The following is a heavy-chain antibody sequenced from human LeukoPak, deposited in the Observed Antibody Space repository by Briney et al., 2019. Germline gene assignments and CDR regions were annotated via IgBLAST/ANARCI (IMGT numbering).Heavy chain of an antibody. CDR3: ARLNDGFDI. J-gene: IGHJ3*02. CDR1: GYRFTRYW. V-gene: IGHV5-51*01. CDR2: IDPGDSET. Sequence: GESLKISCKGSGYRFTRYWIAWVRQMPGKGLQWMGIIDPGDSETRYSPSFQGQVTITADKSISTAYLQWSSLKASDTAMYYCARLNDGFDIWGQGAMVIVSS.